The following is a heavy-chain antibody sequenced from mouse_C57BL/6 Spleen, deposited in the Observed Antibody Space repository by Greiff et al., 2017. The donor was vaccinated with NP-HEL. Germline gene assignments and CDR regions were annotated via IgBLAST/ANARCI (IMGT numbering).Heavy chain of an antibody. D-gene: IGHD2-4*01. Sequence: EVKVVESGGGLVKPGGSLKLSCAASGFTFSSYAMPWVRQTPEKRLEWVATISDGGSYTYYPDNVKGRFTISRDTATNNLYLQMSHLKSEDTAMYYCARDYDRDYFDYWGQGTTLTVSS. V-gene: IGHV5-4*03. CDR3: ARDYDRDYFDY. J-gene: IGHJ2*01. CDR2: ISDGGSYT. CDR1: GFTFSSYA.